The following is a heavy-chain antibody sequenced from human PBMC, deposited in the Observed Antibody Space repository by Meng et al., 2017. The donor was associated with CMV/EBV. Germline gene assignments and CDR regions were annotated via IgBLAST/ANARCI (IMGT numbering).Heavy chain of an antibody. CDR1: GFNFSGSA. V-gene: IGHV3-73*01. J-gene: IGHJ5*02. D-gene: IGHD6-6*01. CDR2: IRSKANSYAT. CDR3: AKLSSSSLNP. Sequence: CAASGFNFSGSAMHWVRQASGKGLEWVGRIRSKANSYATAYAASVKGRFTISRDNSKNTLYLQMNSLRAEDTAVYYCAKLSSSSLNPWGQGTLVTVSS.